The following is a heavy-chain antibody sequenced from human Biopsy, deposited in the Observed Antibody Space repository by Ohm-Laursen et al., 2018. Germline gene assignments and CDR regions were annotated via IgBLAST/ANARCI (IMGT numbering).Heavy chain of an antibody. Sequence: GASVKVSRQASSYTFTDYNIHWMRQAPGQGLEWLGYINCKTGATNYAQKFQGTVTMTRDTSISTAYLALGSLRSADTAIYYCARDPLNGHKHFDYWGQGSLVTVSS. V-gene: IGHV1-2*02. CDR3: ARDPLNGHKHFDY. J-gene: IGHJ4*02. D-gene: IGHD2-8*01. CDR2: INCKTGAT. CDR1: SYTFTDYN.